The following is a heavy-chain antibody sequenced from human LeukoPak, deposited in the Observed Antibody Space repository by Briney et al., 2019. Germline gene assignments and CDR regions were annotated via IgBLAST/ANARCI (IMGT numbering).Heavy chain of an antibody. J-gene: IGHJ4*02. V-gene: IGHV3-23*01. CDR3: AKARGSSVYEQFDY. CDR2: ISTSCRAT. Sequence: GGSLRLSCAVSGCSVSTYAIYWVWQAPEKGLHLVSTISTSCRATYYADSVERRFTISRDNSKNTLYLQMNSLRADDTAVYYCAKARGSSVYEQFDYWGQGPQVTVSP. D-gene: IGHD5/OR15-5a*01. CDR1: GCSVSTYA.